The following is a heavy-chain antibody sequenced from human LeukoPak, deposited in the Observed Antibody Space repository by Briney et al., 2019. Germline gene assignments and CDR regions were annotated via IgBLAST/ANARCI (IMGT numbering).Heavy chain of an antibody. CDR3: ARASLLIYDFWSGYSNYFDY. CDR2: MNPNSGGT. V-gene: IGHV1-2*02. CDR1: GYTFTSYD. D-gene: IGHD3-3*01. Sequence: ASVKVSCKASGYTFTSYDINWVRQATGQGLEWMGWMNPNSGGTNYAQKFQGRVTMTRDTSISTAYMELSRLRSDDTAVYYCARASLLIYDFWSGYSNYFDYWGQGTLVTVSS. J-gene: IGHJ4*02.